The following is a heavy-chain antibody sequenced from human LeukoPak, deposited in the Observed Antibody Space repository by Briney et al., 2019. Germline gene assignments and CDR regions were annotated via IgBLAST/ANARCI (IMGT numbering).Heavy chain of an antibody. CDR2: INSDGSWT. V-gene: IGHV3-74*01. J-gene: IGHJ4*02. Sequence: QPGGSLRLSCAASGNYWMHWVHQAPGKGLVWVSHINSDGSWTSYADSVKGRFTISKDNAKNTVYLQMNNLRAEDAAVYYCVSFYETYWGRGTLVTVSS. CDR1: GNYW. CDR3: VSFYETY. D-gene: IGHD2-2*01.